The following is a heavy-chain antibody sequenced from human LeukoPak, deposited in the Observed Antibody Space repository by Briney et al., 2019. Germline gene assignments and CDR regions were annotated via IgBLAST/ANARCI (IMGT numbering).Heavy chain of an antibody. Sequence: GGSLRLSCAASGFTFSDHYTDWVRQAPGKGLEWLSQIRNKANSYTTFYAASVKGRFTISRDDSKSSLYLQMNSLKTEDTAVYYCTDVGSTIWGQGTLVTVSS. V-gene: IGHV3-72*01. D-gene: IGHD1-26*01. J-gene: IGHJ4*02. CDR2: IRNKANSYTT. CDR1: GFTFSDHY. CDR3: TDVGSTI.